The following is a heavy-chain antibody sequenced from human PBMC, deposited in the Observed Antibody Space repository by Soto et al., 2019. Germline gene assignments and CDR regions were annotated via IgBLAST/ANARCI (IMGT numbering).Heavy chain of an antibody. CDR3: PRTPHDGYNRYYYYGMDV. D-gene: IGHD5-12*01. V-gene: IGHV4-31*03. CDR2: IYYGGST. Sequence: SETLSLTCTVSGGSISSGGYYWTWIRQHPGKGLEWIGYIYYGGSTYYNPSLKSRVTISADTTKNHFSLKLSSVTAADTAVYYCPRTPHDGYNRYYYYGMDVWGQGTTVTGSS. J-gene: IGHJ6*02. CDR1: GGSISSGGYY.